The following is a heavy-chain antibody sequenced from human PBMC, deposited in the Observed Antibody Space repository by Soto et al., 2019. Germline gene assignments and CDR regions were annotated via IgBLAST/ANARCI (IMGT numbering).Heavy chain of an antibody. V-gene: IGHV4-4*02. CDR1: GGSISSGPW. J-gene: IGHJ4*02. D-gene: IGHD6-19*01. CDR2: IYHSGST. Sequence: SETLSLTCAVSGGSISSGPWWTWVRQPPGKGLEWIGEIYHSGSTNYNPSLKSRVTISVDKSKNQFSLKLSSVTAADTALYYCARISSGRPNLDCWGQGTLVTVSS. CDR3: ARISSGRPNLDC.